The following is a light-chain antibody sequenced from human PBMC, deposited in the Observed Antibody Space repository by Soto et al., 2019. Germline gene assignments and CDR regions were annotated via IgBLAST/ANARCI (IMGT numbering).Light chain of an antibody. J-gene: IGKJ1*01. CDR3: QQSYSTLWT. CDR2: AAS. V-gene: IGKV1-39*01. Sequence: DIQMTQSPSSLSASVGDRVTITCRASQSISSYLNWYQQKPGKAPKLLIYAASSLQSGVPSRFSGSGSGTDFTVTISSLQPEDFETYYCQQSYSTLWTFGQGTKVEIK. CDR1: QSISSY.